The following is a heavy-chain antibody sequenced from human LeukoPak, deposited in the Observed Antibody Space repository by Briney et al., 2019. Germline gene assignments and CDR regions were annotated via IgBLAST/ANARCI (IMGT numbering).Heavy chain of an antibody. CDR2: LYNGESP. CDR3: AVNSTKHAFDI. CDR1: GVSTSSYY. J-gene: IGHJ3*02. D-gene: IGHD5/OR15-5a*01. V-gene: IGHV4-59*08. Sequence: SETLSLTCIVSGVSTSSYYWGWIRHPPGKGLEWTGHLYNGESPNYNPSLKRRVTMTEDTAKNHSSLKMSLLTAADTAVYYCAVNSTKHAFDIWGQGTMVTVSS.